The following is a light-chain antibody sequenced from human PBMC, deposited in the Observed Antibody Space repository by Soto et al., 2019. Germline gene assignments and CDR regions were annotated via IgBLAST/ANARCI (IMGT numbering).Light chain of an antibody. V-gene: IGKV1-5*01. CDR2: DAS. J-gene: IGKJ1*01. Sequence: DIQMTQSPSSLSTSVGDRVTITCRASQAISSLLAWYQQKPGKAPRLLIYDASRLESGVPSRFSGSGSGTEFTLTISSLQPDDFATYYCQQNNSHSGTFGRGTKVDIK. CDR3: QQNNSHSGT. CDR1: QAISSL.